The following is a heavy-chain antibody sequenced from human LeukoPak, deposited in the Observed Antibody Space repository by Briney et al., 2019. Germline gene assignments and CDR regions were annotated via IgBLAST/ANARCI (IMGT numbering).Heavy chain of an antibody. CDR2: IKQDGSET. J-gene: IGHJ4*02. CDR3: AKGAMVAANIFDY. Sequence: GGSLRLSCAASGFTFSGYWMNWVRQAPGKGLEWVANIKQDGSETYYVDSVKGRFTISRDNAKNSLYLQMNSLRAGDTAVYYCAKGAMVAANIFDYWGQGTLVTVSS. CDR1: GFTFSGYW. V-gene: IGHV3-7*01. D-gene: IGHD2-15*01.